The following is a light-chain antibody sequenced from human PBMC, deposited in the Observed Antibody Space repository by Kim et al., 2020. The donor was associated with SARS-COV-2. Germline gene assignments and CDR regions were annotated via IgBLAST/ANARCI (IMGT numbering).Light chain of an antibody. Sequence: APGKSSTITGGTDGTGSKSVHWYQQKQGRAPALVIYNNYVRPSGIPGRFSGSNSGNTATLTISRVEAGDEADYYCQVWHTSSDPFVFGTGTKVTVL. J-gene: IGLJ1*01. V-gene: IGLV3-21*04. CDR3: QVWHTSSDPFV. CDR1: GTGSKS. CDR2: NNY.